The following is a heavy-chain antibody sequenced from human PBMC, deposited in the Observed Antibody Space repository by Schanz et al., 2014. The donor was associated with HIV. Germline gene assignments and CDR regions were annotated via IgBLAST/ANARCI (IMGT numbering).Heavy chain of an antibody. J-gene: IGHJ4*02. CDR3: ARVSTIAGRPGFDY. Sequence: EMQLLESGGGLVQPGGSLRLSCVASGFTFSSYWMHWVRQAPGKGLVWVSSISGGSGSTFYADSVKGRFTISRDNARNSLHLQMNTLRPEDTAVYYCARVSTIAGRPGFDYWGRGALVTVSS. CDR1: GFTFSSYW. CDR2: ISGGSGST. D-gene: IGHD6-6*01. V-gene: IGHV3-74*02.